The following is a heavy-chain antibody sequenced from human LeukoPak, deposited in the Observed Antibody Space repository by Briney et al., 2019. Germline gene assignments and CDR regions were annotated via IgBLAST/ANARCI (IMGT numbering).Heavy chain of an antibody. CDR2: IYHSGST. V-gene: IGHV4-38-2*02. D-gene: IGHD6-13*01. CDR1: DYSISSSYY. CDR3: ARNGAYSLDS. J-gene: IGHJ4*02. Sequence: PSETLSLTCTVSDYSISSSYYWGWIRQPPGKGLEWFGIIYHSGSTYYNPSLKSRVTISVDTSKNQFSLKLSSVTAADTAMYYCARNGAYSLDSWGQGTLDTVSS.